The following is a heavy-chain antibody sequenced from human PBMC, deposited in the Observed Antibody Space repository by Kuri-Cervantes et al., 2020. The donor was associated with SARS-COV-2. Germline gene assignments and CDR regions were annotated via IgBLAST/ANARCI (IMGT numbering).Heavy chain of an antibody. V-gene: IGHV1-18*04. D-gene: IGHD6-13*01. J-gene: IGHJ4*02. CDR3: ARDQLAAAGTPAPDY. Sequence: ASVKVSCKASGYTFTGYYMHWVRQAPGQGLEWMGWISAYNGNTNYAQKLQGRVTMTTDTSTSTAYMELRSLRSDDTAVYYCARDQLAAAGTPAPDYWGQGTLVTVSS. CDR1: GYTFTGYY. CDR2: ISAYNGNT.